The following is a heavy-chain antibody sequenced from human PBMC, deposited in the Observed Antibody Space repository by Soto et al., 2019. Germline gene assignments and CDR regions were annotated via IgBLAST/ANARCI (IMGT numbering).Heavy chain of an antibody. Sequence: QVQLVESGGGLVKPGGSLRLSCAASGFTFGDYYMSWIRQAPGKGLEWVSYIRSSGSSTYYVDSVRGRFTISRDYAKNSLYLQMDSLGAEDTAVYYGASAAAARPAAWYWGQGTLVTVSS. CDR3: ASAAAARPAAWY. V-gene: IGHV3-11*01. CDR2: IRSSGSST. CDR1: GFTFGDYY. D-gene: IGHD6-6*01. J-gene: IGHJ4*02.